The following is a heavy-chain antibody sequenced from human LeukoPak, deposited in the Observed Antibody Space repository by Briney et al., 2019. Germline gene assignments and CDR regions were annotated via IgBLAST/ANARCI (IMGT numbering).Heavy chain of an antibody. Sequence: PGGSLRLSCAASGFTFSSYAMSWVRQAPGKGLEWVSAISGSGGSTYYADSVKGRFTISRGNSKNTLYLQMNSLRAEDTAVYYCAILVVPAALGGFDYWGQGTLVTVSS. CDR1: GFTFSSYA. CDR3: AILVVPAALGGFDY. V-gene: IGHV3-23*01. D-gene: IGHD2-2*01. J-gene: IGHJ4*02. CDR2: ISGSGGST.